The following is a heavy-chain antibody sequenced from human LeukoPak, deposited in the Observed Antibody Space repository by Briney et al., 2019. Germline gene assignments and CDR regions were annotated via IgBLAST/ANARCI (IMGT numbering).Heavy chain of an antibody. J-gene: IGHJ4*02. CDR3: AKASTTYCGGDCYPIFDY. D-gene: IGHD2-21*02. CDR1: GFTFSTYT. Sequence: GSLRLSCAASGFTFSTYTMSWVRQAPGKGLEWVSAISGSGGTTNYAGSVKGRFTISRDNSKNTLYLQMNSLRAEDTAVYYCAKASTTYCGGDCYPIFDYWGQGTLVTVSS. CDR2: ISGSGGTT. V-gene: IGHV3-23*01.